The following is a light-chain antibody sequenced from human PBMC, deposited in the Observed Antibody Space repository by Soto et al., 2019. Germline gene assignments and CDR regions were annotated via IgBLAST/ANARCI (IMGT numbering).Light chain of an antibody. V-gene: IGKV3-15*01. CDR3: QQYGSSGT. CDR1: QSVDIS. CDR2: GAS. J-gene: IGKJ1*01. Sequence: EIVLTQSPATLSVSPGERVILSCRASQSVDISLAWYQQKPGQAPRLLIYGASTRATDMPGTFSGRGSGTEFTLTITSLRPEDFAVYYCQQYGSSGTFGQGTKVDI.